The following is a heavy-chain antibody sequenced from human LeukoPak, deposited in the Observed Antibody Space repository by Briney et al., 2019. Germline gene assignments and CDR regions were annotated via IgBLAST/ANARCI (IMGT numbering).Heavy chain of an antibody. Sequence: ASVKVSCKASGYTFSSYDINWVRQATGQGLEWMGWMNPNSGNTGYAQKFQGRVTMTEDTSTDTAYMELSSLRSEDTAVYYCATSALGYSLWKGYDYWGQGTLVTVSS. J-gene: IGHJ4*02. D-gene: IGHD5-18*01. CDR1: GYTFSSYD. V-gene: IGHV1-8*01. CDR3: ATSALGYSLWKGYDY. CDR2: MNPNSGNT.